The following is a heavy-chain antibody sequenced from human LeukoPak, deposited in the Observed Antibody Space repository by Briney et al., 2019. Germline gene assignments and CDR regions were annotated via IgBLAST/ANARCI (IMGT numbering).Heavy chain of an antibody. J-gene: IGHJ5*02. CDR2: IYYSGST. CDR3: ARALYYYGSGSSINWFDP. D-gene: IGHD3-10*01. Sequence: PSETLSLTCTVSGGSISSSSYYWGWIRQPPGKGLEWIGSIYYSGSTYYNPSLKSRVTISVDTSKNQFSLKLSSVTAADTAVYYCARALYYYGSGSSINWFDPWGQGTLVTVSS. V-gene: IGHV4-39*07. CDR1: GGSISSSSYY.